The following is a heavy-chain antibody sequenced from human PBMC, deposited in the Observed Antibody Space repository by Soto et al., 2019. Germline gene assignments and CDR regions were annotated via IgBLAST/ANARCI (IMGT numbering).Heavy chain of an antibody. D-gene: IGHD3-22*01. CDR3: ARHGIVVVPTPYGMDV. CDR1: GGTFSSYA. J-gene: IGHJ6*02. Sequence: SVKVSCKASGGTFSSYAISWVRQAPGQGLEWMGGIIPIFGTANYAQKFQGRVTITADESTSTAYMELSSLRSEDTAVYYCARHGIVVVPTPYGMDVWGQGTTVTVSS. V-gene: IGHV1-69*13. CDR2: IIPIFGTA.